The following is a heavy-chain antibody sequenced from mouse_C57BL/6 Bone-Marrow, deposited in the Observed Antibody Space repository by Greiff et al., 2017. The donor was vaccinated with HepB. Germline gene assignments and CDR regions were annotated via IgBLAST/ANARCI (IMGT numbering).Heavy chain of an antibody. J-gene: IGHJ3*01. CDR2: IYPRDGTS. CDR3: SRGGTAQALFAY. CDR1: GYTFTNYD. Sequence: VQLQQSGPELVKPGTSVKLSCKASGYTFTNYDINWMKQRPGQGLEWIGWIYPRDGTSKYNEKFKGKATLTVDKSSSTTDMEFHSLTSEDSAVYFCSRGGTAQALFAYWGQGTLVTVSA. D-gene: IGHD3-2*02. V-gene: IGHV1-85*01.